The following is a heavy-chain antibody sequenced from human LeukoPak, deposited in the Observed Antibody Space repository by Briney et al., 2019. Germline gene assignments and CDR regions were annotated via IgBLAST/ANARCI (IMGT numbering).Heavy chain of an antibody. Sequence: VASVKVSCKASGYTFTSYYMHWVRQAPGQGLEWMGIINPSGGSTSYAQKFQGRDTMTRDMSTSTVYMELSSLRSEDTAVYYCARNRFDIVVVPAAPYNWFDPWGQGTLVTVSS. D-gene: IGHD2-2*01. CDR3: ARNRFDIVVVPAAPYNWFDP. V-gene: IGHV1-46*01. J-gene: IGHJ5*02. CDR1: GYTFTSYY. CDR2: INPSGGST.